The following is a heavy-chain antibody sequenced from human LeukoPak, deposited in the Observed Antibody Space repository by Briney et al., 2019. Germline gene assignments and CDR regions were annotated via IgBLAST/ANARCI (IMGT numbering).Heavy chain of an antibody. V-gene: IGHV4-34*01. J-gene: IGHJ4*02. CDR3: ARRRDGYHQLDY. D-gene: IGHD5-24*01. Sequence: SETLSLTCAVYGGSFSGYYWSWIRQPPGKGLEWIGEINHSGSTNYNPSLKSRVTISVDTPNNQFSLRLNSVGAADTAVYYCARRRDGYHQLDYWGQGTLVTVSS. CDR1: GGSFSGYY. CDR2: INHSGST.